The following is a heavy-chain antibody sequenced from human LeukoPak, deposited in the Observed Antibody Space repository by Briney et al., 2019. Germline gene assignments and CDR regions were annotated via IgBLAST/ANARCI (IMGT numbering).Heavy chain of an antibody. D-gene: IGHD1-7*01. J-gene: IGHJ5*02. CDR3: ARDLNWNYVP. Sequence: KPGGSLRLSCAASGFTFSSYSMNWVRQAPGKGLEWVSSISSSSSYIYYAGSVKGRFTISRDNAKNSLYLQMNSLRAEDTAVYYCARDLNWNYVPWGQGTLVTVSS. CDR1: GFTFSSYS. V-gene: IGHV3-21*01. CDR2: ISSSSSYI.